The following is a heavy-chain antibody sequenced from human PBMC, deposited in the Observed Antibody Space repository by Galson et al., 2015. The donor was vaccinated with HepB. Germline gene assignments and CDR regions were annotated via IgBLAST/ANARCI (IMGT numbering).Heavy chain of an antibody. J-gene: IGHJ3*02. V-gene: IGHV3-15*01. CDR1: GFTFSNAW. D-gene: IGHD4-17*01. Sequence: SLRLSCAASGFTFSNAWMSWVRQAPGKGLEWVGRIKSNTDGGTTDYVAPVKGRSTISRDDSKNTLYLQMNSLKTEDTAVYYCTTDPMTTVTNDAFDIWGQVTMVTVSP. CDR2: IKSNTDGGTT. CDR3: TTDPMTTVTNDAFDI.